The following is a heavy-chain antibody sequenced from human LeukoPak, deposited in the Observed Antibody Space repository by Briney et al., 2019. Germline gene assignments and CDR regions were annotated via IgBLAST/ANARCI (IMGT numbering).Heavy chain of an antibody. CDR2: MYPGDSDT. CDR1: GYSFSNFW. V-gene: IGHV5-51*01. Sequence: GESLKISCKGSGYSFSNFWIAWVRQKPGKGLEWMGIMYPGDSDTRYSPSCRGQVTSSADTSSNSATLQWNSLKASDPAIYYCARPRRPRRHANYNGFDYWGQGTLVIVSS. J-gene: IGHJ4*02. CDR3: ARPRRPRRHANYNGFDY. D-gene: IGHD4/OR15-4a*01.